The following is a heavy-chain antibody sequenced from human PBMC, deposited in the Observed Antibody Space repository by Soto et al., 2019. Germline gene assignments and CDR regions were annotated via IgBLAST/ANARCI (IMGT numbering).Heavy chain of an antibody. CDR2: INPSGGST. J-gene: IGHJ4*02. D-gene: IGHD3-22*01. Sequence: ASVKVSCKASGYTLIMYYIHWMRQAPGQGLEWMGLINPSGGSTTYAQKFQGRVTMTRDASTSTVYMDLSSLRSEDTAVYYCARSPYSSGYYYAIDYWGQGTQVTVSS. CDR1: GYTLIMYY. V-gene: IGHV1-46*01. CDR3: ARSPYSSGYYYAIDY.